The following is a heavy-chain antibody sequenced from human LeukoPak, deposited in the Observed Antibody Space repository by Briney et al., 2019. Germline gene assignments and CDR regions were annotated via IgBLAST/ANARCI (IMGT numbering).Heavy chain of an antibody. CDR3: AREGGHDSSGYHFDY. D-gene: IGHD3-22*01. J-gene: IGHJ4*02. V-gene: IGHV1-46*01. CDR1: GYTFTSYY. CDR2: INPSGGST. Sequence: GGSLRLSCAASGYTFTSYYMHWVRQAPGQGLEWMGIINPSGGSTSYAQKFQGRVTMTRDTSTSTVYMELSSLRSEDTAVYYCAREGGHDSSGYHFDYWGQGTLVTVSS.